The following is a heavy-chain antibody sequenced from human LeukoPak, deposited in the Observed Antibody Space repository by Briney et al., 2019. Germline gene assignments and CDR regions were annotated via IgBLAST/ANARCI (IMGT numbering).Heavy chain of an antibody. CDR2: IYHSGST. Sequence: PSGTLSLTCAVSGGSISSSNWWSWVRQPPGKGLEWIGEIYHSGSTKYNPSLKSRVTISVDTSKNQFSLKLSSVTAADTAVYYCARDKTYYDSSGRDAFDIWGQGTMVTVSS. CDR3: ARDKTYYDSSGRDAFDI. V-gene: IGHV4-4*02. CDR1: GGSISSSNW. D-gene: IGHD3-22*01. J-gene: IGHJ3*02.